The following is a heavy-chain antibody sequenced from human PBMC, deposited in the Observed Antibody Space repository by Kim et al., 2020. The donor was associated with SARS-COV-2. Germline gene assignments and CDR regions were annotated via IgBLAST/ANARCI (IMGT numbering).Heavy chain of an antibody. D-gene: IGHD2-2*01. CDR3: AGDRVVVVPAARGSWFDP. Sequence: ASVKVSCKASGYTFTSYGISWVRQAPGQGLEWMGWISAYNGNTNYAQKLQGRVTMTTDTSTSTAYMELRSLRSDDTAVYYCAGDRVVVVPAARGSWFDPWGQGTLVTVSS. J-gene: IGHJ5*02. CDR1: GYTFTSYG. CDR2: ISAYNGNT. V-gene: IGHV1-18*01.